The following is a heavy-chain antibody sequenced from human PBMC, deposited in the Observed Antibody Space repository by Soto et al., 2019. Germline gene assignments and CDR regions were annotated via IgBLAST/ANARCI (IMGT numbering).Heavy chain of an antibody. CDR1: GFTFSDYY. Sequence: GGSLRLSCAASGFTFSDYYMTWIRQAPGKGLEWVSYISSSGTGIYYPDSVKGRFTIPRDNAKISLYLQMSSLRAEDTAVYYCARAYSDAFDIWGQGTMVTVSS. V-gene: IGHV3-11*01. D-gene: IGHD2-15*01. J-gene: IGHJ3*02. CDR2: ISSSGTGI. CDR3: ARAYSDAFDI.